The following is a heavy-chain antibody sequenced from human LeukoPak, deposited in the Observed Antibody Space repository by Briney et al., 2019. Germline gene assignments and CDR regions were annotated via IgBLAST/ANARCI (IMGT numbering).Heavy chain of an antibody. CDR3: ARGTAGYHSSYFDY. Sequence: GGSLRLSCAASGFAFGSPWMHWVRQAPGKGLVWVSRINSDGSATAYADSVKGRFTISRDNAENTLYLQMNSLRAEDTAVYYCARGTAGYHSSYFDYWGQGTLVTVSS. D-gene: IGHD3-16*02. CDR2: INSDGSAT. CDR1: GFAFGSPW. J-gene: IGHJ4*02. V-gene: IGHV3-74*01.